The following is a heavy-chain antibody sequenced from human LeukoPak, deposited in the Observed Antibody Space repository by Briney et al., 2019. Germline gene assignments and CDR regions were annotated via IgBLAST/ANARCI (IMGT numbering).Heavy chain of an antibody. Sequence: PSETLSLTCTVSGASINNHYWSWIRQPPGKGLEYVGYIYFSATTKYNPSLDGRVTISVDTSKNQFSLKLSSVTAADTAVYYCARDTWYSSGWHDSRAFDIWGQGTMVTVSS. J-gene: IGHJ3*02. CDR2: IYFSATT. CDR3: ARDTWYSSGWHDSRAFDI. CDR1: GASINNHY. V-gene: IGHV4-59*11. D-gene: IGHD6-19*01.